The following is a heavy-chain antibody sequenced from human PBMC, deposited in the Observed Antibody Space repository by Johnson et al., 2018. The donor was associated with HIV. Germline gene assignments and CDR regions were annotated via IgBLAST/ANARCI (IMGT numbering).Heavy chain of an antibody. Sequence: VQLVESGGGVVRPGESLGLSCAASEFTFGDYDMAWVRVAPGKGLEWVSGINWNGGSTGYADSVKGRFTISRDNSKNTLYLQMNSLRAEDTALYYCAKDIRSGSGYYNDAFDIWGQGTMVTVSS. CDR2: INWNGGST. J-gene: IGHJ3*02. CDR1: EFTFGDYD. CDR3: AKDIRSGSGYYNDAFDI. D-gene: IGHD3-3*01. V-gene: IGHV3-20*04.